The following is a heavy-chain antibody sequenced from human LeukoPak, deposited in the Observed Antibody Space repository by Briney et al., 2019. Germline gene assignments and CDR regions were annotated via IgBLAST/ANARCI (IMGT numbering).Heavy chain of an antibody. D-gene: IGHD6-19*01. Sequence: GGSLRLSCAASGFTFSSYAMSWVRQAPGKGLEWVSAISGSGSSTYYADSVKGRFTISRDNSKNTLYLQMNSLRAEDTAVYYCAKVSVQPGYSSGWSINWFDPWGQGTLVTVSS. V-gene: IGHV3-23*01. CDR1: GFTFSSYA. CDR2: ISGSGSST. CDR3: AKVSVQPGYSSGWSINWFDP. J-gene: IGHJ5*02.